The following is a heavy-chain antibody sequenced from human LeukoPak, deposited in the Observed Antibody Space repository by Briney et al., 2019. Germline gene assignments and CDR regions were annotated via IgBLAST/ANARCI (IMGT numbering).Heavy chain of an antibody. CDR2: IRSGGENT. V-gene: IGHV3-23*01. CDR3: AILSWDGRGSFY. D-gene: IGHD2/OR15-2a*01. Sequence: GGSLRLSCAASGFTFSTYSMSWVRQAPGKGLEWVSAIRSGGENTYYADSVRGRFTISRDNSRGTLSLQMNSLRAEDTAVYFCAILSWDGRGSFYWGPGTLVTVSS. CDR1: GFTFSTYS. J-gene: IGHJ4*02.